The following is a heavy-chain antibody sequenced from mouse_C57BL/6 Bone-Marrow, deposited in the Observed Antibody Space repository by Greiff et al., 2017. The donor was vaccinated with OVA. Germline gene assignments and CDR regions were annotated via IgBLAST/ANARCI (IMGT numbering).Heavy chain of an antibody. J-gene: IGHJ1*03. CDR3: AIGKIYYYGSRRYFDV. Sequence: QVQLQQPGAELVKPGASVKVSCKASGYTFTSYWMHWVKQRPGQGLEWIGRIHPSDSDTNYNQKFKGKATLTVDKSSSTAYMQISSLTSEDSAVYYCAIGKIYYYGSRRYFDVWGTGTTVTVSS. CDR2: IHPSDSDT. D-gene: IGHD1-1*01. CDR1: GYTFTSYW. V-gene: IGHV1-74*01.